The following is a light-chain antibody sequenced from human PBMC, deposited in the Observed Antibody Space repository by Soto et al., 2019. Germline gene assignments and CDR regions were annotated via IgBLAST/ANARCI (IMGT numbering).Light chain of an antibody. V-gene: IGLV2-14*01. CDR3: TSFTSSNTWV. J-gene: IGLJ3*02. CDR2: EVT. Sequence: QSALTQPDSVSGSPGQSITICCTGSSSDVGSHSRVSWIQQHPGKTPKLIIYEVTNRPSGVSSRFSGSKSGTTASLTISGLQAEDEADYYCTSFTSSNTWVFGGGTKLTVL. CDR1: SSDVGSHSR.